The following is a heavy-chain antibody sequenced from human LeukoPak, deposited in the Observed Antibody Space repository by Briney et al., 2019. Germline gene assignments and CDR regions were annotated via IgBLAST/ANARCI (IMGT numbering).Heavy chain of an antibody. CDR2: ISSSSSNI. J-gene: IGHJ4*02. CDR1: GFTVSSNY. V-gene: IGHV3-48*02. Sequence: GGSLRLSCEASGFTVSSNYMSWVRQAPGKGLEWVAYISSSSSNIYYADSVKGRFTISRDNAKNSLYLQMNSLRDEDTAVYYCARDLFGCGWSYYFDYWGQGTLVTVSS. D-gene: IGHD6-19*01. CDR3: ARDLFGCGWSYYFDY.